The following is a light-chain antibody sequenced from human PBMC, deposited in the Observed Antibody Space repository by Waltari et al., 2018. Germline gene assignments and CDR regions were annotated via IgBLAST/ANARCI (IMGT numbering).Light chain of an antibody. V-gene: IGKV1-27*01. CDR2: AAA. J-gene: IGKJ1*01. Sequence: DIQMTQSPSSLSASVGDRVTITCRASQGISNYLAWYQQKPGKVPKFLIYAAAALESGVPSRFSGSGSGTHFTLTISSLQPEDAATYYCQNYNSALRTFGLGTKVEIK. CDR1: QGISNY. CDR3: QNYNSALRT.